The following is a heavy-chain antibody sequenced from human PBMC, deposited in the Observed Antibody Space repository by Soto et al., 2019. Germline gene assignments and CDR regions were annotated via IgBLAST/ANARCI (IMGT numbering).Heavy chain of an antibody. J-gene: IGHJ2*01. V-gene: IGHV3-9*01. CDR2: ISWSSGTI. CDR1: GFTFDDSD. Sequence: EVELVESGGGLAQTGRSLRLSCAGSGFTFDDSDMYWVRQAPGKGLEWVSGISWSSGTIGYADSVKGRFTISRDNAKNSLYLEMSPLRPEDTVIYYCVKSPWSRRGDLDLWGRGTLVTVSS. CDR3: VKSPWSRRGDLDL. D-gene: IGHD2-8*01.